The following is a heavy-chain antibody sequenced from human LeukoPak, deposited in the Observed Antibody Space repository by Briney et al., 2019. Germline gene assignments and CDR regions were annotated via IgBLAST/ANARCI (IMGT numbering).Heavy chain of an antibody. D-gene: IGHD3-10*01. CDR2: IESKSAGGTR. Sequence: PGGSLRLSCAVSGFTVTSASMTWVRQAPGKGLEWVGRIESKSAGGTRDYAALVKDRFTISRDDSENTLYLQINSLKIEDTAMYYCNTWINSDSGILDCWGQGTLVTVSS. CDR3: NTWINSDSGILDC. J-gene: IGHJ4*02. CDR1: GFTVTSAS. V-gene: IGHV3-15*04.